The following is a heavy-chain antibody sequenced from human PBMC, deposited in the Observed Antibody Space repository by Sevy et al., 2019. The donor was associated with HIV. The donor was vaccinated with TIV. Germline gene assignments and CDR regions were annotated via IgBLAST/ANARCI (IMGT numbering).Heavy chain of an antibody. V-gene: IGHV3-30-3*01. CDR1: GFTFSSYA. CDR3: AREGYGDFDFDY. J-gene: IGHJ4*02. Sequence: GGSLRLSCAASGFTFSSYARHWVRQAPGKGLGWVAVISYDGSNKYYADSVKGRFTISGDSSKNKLYLQMNSLRAEDTAVYYCAREGYGDFDFDYWGQGTLVTVSS. CDR2: ISYDGSNK. D-gene: IGHD4-17*01.